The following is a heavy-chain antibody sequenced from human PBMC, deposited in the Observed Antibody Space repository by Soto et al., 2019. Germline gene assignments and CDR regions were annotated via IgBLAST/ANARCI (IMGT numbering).Heavy chain of an antibody. CDR2: IYWDDDK. V-gene: IGHV2-5*02. CDR1: GFSLSTSGVG. CDR3: AYLPCGGGSGYCYSYSGMDV. J-gene: IGHJ6*02. Sequence: QITLKESGPTLVKPTQTLTLTCTFSGFSLSTSGVGVAGIRQPPGKALEWLALIYWDDDKRYRPSLETRLTISKDTSKNDVVLTMANVTSVDTATYYSAYLPCGGGSGYCYSYSGMDVWGQGTTVIVSS. D-gene: IGHD2-15*01.